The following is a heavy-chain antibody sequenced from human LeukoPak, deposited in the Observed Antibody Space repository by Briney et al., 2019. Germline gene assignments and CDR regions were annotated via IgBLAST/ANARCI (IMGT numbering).Heavy chain of an antibody. CDR1: GGSISSYY. D-gene: IGHD4-17*01. Sequence: SETLSLTCTVSGGSISSYYWSWIRQPAGKGLEWIGRIYTSGSTNYNPSLKSRVTMSVDTSKNQFSLKLSSVTAADTAVYYCARCYGDHDHYCYYYGMDVWGQGTTVTVSS. J-gene: IGHJ6*02. V-gene: IGHV4-4*07. CDR2: IYTSGST. CDR3: ARCYGDHDHYCYYYGMDV.